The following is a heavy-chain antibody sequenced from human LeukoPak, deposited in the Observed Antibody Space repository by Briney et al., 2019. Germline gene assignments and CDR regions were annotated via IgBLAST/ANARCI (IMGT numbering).Heavy chain of an antibody. D-gene: IGHD3-22*01. Sequence: ASVKLSCKASGYTFTGYYMHWVRQAPGQGLEWMGWINPNSGGTNYAQKFQGRVTMTRDTSISTAYMELSRLRSDDTAVYYCARVKLVTMIATRAFDIWGEGTMVTVSS. CDR1: GYTFTGYY. CDR3: ARVKLVTMIATRAFDI. J-gene: IGHJ3*02. V-gene: IGHV1-2*02. CDR2: INPNSGGT.